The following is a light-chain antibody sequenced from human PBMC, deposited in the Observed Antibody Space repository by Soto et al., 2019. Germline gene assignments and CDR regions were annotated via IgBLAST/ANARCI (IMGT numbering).Light chain of an antibody. CDR3: LQDYNYPRT. CDR2: AAS. Sequence: AIQMTQSPSSLSASVGDRVTITCRASQGIRNYLGWYQQKPGKAPKLLIYAASNFQSGVPSRFSGSGSGTDFTLTISSLQPEDFATYFCLQDYNYPRTFGKGTKVEIK. J-gene: IGKJ1*01. CDR1: QGIRNY. V-gene: IGKV1-6*01.